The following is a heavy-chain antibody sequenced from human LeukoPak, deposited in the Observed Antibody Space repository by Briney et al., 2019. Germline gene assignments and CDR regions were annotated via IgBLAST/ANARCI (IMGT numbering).Heavy chain of an antibody. CDR3: ATTRAPSNGRVLYYMDV. CDR2: IISSSSHM. D-gene: IGHD1-1*01. J-gene: IGHJ6*03. Sequence: GGSLRLSCAASGFTFSSYSMNWVRQAPGKGLEWVSSIISSSSHMYYADSVKGRFTISRDNAKNSLYLQMNSLRAEVTAVYYCATTRAPSNGRVLYYMDVWGKGTTVTVSS. CDR1: GFTFSSYS. V-gene: IGHV3-21*01.